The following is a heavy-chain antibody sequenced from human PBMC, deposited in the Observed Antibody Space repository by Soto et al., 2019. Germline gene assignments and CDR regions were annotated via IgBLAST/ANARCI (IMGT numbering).Heavy chain of an antibody. CDR2: IIPIFGTA. CDR1: GGTFSSYA. V-gene: IGHV1-69*01. J-gene: IGHJ3*02. D-gene: IGHD3-3*01. CDR3: ARDNSNTYYDFWSGSPDAFDI. Sequence: QVQLVQSGAEVKKPGSSVKVSCKASGGTFSSYAISWVRQAPGQGLEWMGGIIPIFGTANYAQKFQGRVTITADESTSTAYMELSSLRSEDTAVYYCARDNSNTYYDFWSGSPDAFDIWGQGTMFTVSS.